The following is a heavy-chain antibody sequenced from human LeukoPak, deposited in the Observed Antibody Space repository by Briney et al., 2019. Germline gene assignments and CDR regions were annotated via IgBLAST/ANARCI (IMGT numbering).Heavy chain of an antibody. J-gene: IGHJ4*02. CDR1: GGSISSGSYY. CDR3: ARVGSSSWYAPNRY. D-gene: IGHD6-13*01. Sequence: SETLSLTCSVSGGSISSGSYYWSWIRQPAGKGLEWIGRIYTSGSTNYNPSLKSRVTISVDTSKNQFSLRLSSVTAADTAVYYCARVGSSSWYAPNRYWGQGTLVTVSS. V-gene: IGHV4-61*02. CDR2: IYTSGST.